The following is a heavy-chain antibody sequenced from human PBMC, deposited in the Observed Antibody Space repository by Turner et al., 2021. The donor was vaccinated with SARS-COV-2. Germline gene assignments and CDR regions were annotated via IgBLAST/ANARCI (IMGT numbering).Heavy chain of an antibody. CDR3: APVNYCGCTCYFEY. CDR2: IYSGRST. CDR1: GFTVSGHY. J-gene: IGHJ4*02. Sequence: EVQAVVPVGDLVQPGGSLRLSCADSGFTVSGHYMSRVRQDPWKEQAWFSVIYSGRSTHYTDYVKVTFTISRDNPKNTVSLQTNSLRAEDTSVYYCAPVNYCGCTCYFEYLGQGTPVTVSS. V-gene: IGHV3-66*01. D-gene: IGHD2-15*01.